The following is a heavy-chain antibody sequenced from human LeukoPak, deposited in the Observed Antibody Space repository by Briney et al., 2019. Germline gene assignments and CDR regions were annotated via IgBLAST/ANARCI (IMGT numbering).Heavy chain of an antibody. CDR1: GYTFTSYD. CDR2: MNPNSGNT. V-gene: IGHV1-8*01. J-gene: IGHJ4*02. CDR3: ATELYYDSSGSHY. Sequence: WASVKVSCKASGYTFTSYDINWVRQATGQGLEWMGWMNPNSGNTGYAQKLQGRITMTTDTSTSTVYMELRSLRSDDTAMYYCATELYYDSSGSHYWGQGTLVTVSS. D-gene: IGHD3-22*01.